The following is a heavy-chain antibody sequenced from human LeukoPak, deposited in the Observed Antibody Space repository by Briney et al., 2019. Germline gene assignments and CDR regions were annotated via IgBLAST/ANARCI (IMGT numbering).Heavy chain of an antibody. CDR1: GFTFSSYS. CDR2: ISSSSSYI. J-gene: IGHJ3*02. CDR3: ARDQHDILTGYTDAFDI. Sequence: GGSLRLSCAASGFTFSSYSMNWVRQAPGKGLEWVSSISSSSSYIYYADSVKGRFTISRDNAKNSLYLQMNSLRAEDTAVYYCARDQHDILTGYTDAFDIWGQGTMVTVSS. D-gene: IGHD3-9*01. V-gene: IGHV3-21*01.